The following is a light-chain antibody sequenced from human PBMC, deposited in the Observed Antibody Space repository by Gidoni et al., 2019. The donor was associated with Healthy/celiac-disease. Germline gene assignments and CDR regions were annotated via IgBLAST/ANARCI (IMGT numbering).Light chain of an antibody. CDR2: WVS. CDR1: QSVLYSSNNKNS. CDR3: QQYYSTPFT. J-gene: IGKJ3*01. Sequence: EMVMTQSTDYLAVSLCEMATINCKYRQSVLYSSNNKNSLAWYQQKPGQPPKLLIYWVSTRESGVPDRFSGCGSGTDFTLTISSLQAEDVAVYYCQQYYSTPFTFGPGTKVDIK. V-gene: IGKV4-1*01.